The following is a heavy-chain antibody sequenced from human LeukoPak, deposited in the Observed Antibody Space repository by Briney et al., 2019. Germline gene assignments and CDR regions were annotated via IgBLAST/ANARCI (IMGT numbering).Heavy chain of an antibody. CDR3: ARGIGYCSSTSCSGNWFDP. Sequence: ASVKVSCKASGYTFTSYGISWVRQAPGQGLEWMGWISAYNGNTNYAQKLQGRVTMTTDTSTSTAYMELRSLRSDDTAVYYCARGIGYCSSTSCSGNWFDPWGQGTLVTVSS. V-gene: IGHV1-18*04. J-gene: IGHJ5*02. CDR1: GYTFTSYG. CDR2: ISAYNGNT. D-gene: IGHD2-2*01.